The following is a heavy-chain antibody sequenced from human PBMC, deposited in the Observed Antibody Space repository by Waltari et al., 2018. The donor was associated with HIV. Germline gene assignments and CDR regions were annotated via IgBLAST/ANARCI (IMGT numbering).Heavy chain of an antibody. CDR3: ATGVRYYGP. Sequence: EVLLAESGGGLIQPGGSLGLSCTASNSSISAKHVTGCRQAPGGSVWLGAVVYPDDTTHYADSVSGRFTISRAKSRTKVFLLMNSLFVDDTATYFCATGVRYYGPWGQGTRVTVSS. CDR1: NSSISAKH. J-gene: IGHJ5*02. D-gene: IGHD3-22*01. V-gene: IGHV3-53*01. CDR2: VYPDDTT.